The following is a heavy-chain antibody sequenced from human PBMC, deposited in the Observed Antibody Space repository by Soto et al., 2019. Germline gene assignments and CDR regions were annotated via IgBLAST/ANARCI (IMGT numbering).Heavy chain of an antibody. V-gene: IGHV5-10-1*01. CDR1: GSSFSSRW. CDR2: IDPRDSYT. J-gene: IGHJ6*02. Sequence: GESLKISCKGSGSSFSSRWISWVRQMPGKGLEWMGRIDPRDSYTSYSPSFQGHVTISVDKSINTVYLRWSSLKASDSAKYYCAGPGGGPIEINGYNGMDVWGQGTTVTVSS. D-gene: IGHD3-22*01. CDR3: AGPGGGPIEINGYNGMDV.